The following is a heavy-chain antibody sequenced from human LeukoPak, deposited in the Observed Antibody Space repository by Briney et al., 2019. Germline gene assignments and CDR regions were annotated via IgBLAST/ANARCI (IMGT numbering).Heavy chain of an antibody. CDR1: GGSISSGGYY. CDR2: IYYSGST. V-gene: IGHV4-31*03. J-gene: IGHJ4*02. D-gene: IGHD2-15*01. CDR3: ARAQAIGGRPYYLDY. Sequence: SETLSLTCTVSGGSISSGGYYWSWIRQHPGKGLEWIGYIYYSGSTYYNPSLKSRVTISVDTSKNQFSLKLSSVTAADTAVYYCARAQAIGGRPYYLDYWGQGTLVTVSS.